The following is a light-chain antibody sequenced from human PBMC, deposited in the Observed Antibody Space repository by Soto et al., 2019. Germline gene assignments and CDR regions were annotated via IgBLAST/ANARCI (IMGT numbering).Light chain of an antibody. CDR1: QSVSSSY. J-gene: IGKJ2*03. Sequence: PGVRATVSCRASQSVSSSYLAWYQQKPGQAPRLLIYGASSRATGIPDRFSGSGSGTDFTLSISRLEPEDFAVYYCQQYGDSPLYSVGQGTKLEIK. CDR3: QQYGDSPLYS. CDR2: GAS. V-gene: IGKV3-20*01.